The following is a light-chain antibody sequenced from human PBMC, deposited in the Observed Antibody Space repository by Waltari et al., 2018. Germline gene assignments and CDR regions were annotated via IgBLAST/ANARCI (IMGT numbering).Light chain of an antibody. CDR3: QQYGNSPRA. J-gene: IGKJ1*01. CDR2: GAN. CDR1: QNVNSNY. V-gene: IGKV3-20*01. Sequence: ENVLKQSPGTLSLSPGERATLSCRASQNVNSNYLAWYQQKPGQAPRLLIYGANIRATGIPDRFTGSGSGTDFTLTISRLEPEDFAVYYCQQYGNSPRAFGQGTEVEIK.